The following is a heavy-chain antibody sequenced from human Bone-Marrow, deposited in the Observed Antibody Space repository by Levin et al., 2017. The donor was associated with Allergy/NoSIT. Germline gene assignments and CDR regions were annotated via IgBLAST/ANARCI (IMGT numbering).Heavy chain of an antibody. CDR1: GFDFNTHD. J-gene: IGHJ6*02. CDR2: ISGNSHYV. Sequence: NSGGSLRLSCRGSGFDFNTHDMNWVRQAPGQGLEWVSSISGNSHYVYYADSVKGRFSISRDNAKNSMFLHMNSLRVEDTAVYYCARSQGRSGWSYYYYGMDVWGRGTTLTVSS. V-gene: IGHV3-21*06. CDR3: ARSQGRSGWSYYYYGMDV. D-gene: IGHD6-19*01.